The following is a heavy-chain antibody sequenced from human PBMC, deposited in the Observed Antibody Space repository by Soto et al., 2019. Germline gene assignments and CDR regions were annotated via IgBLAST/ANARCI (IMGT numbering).Heavy chain of an antibody. J-gene: IGHJ6*02. CDR2: TYYRSKWYN. CDR1: GDSVSSNSSA. D-gene: IGHD3-9*01. CDR3: ARELDILTGYYTPNYYYYGMDV. Sequence: PSQTLSLTCAISGDSVSSNSSAWNCISQSPSRGLEWLGRTYYRSKWYNDYAVSVKSRITINPDTSKNQFSLQLNSATPEDTAVYYCARELDILTGYYTPNYYYYGMDVWGQGTTVTVSS. V-gene: IGHV6-1*01.